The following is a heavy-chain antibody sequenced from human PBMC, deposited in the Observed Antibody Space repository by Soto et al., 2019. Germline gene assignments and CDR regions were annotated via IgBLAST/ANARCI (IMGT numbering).Heavy chain of an antibody. CDR2: IYWDDDK. Sequence: QITLNESGPTVVKPAETLTLTCTFSGFSLTTSGVGVGWIRQSPGKAPEWLALIYWDDDKRYSASLKSRLTITKDTSKNQVVMTMASVDQADTATYYCAHRILRTVFGLVTTTAIYFDFWGQGTPVVVSS. V-gene: IGHV2-5*02. CDR1: GFSLTTSGVG. J-gene: IGHJ4*02. CDR3: AHRILRTVFGLVTTTAIYFDF. D-gene: IGHD3-3*01.